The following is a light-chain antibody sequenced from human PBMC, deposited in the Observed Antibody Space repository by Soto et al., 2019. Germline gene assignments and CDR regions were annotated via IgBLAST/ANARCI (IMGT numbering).Light chain of an antibody. Sequence: QSALTQARSVSGSPGQSVTISCTGTSSDVGGYDYVSWYQQHPGKDPKRLIYDVGKRPSGVHDRFSGSKSGKTASLTISGLLAQVEDLYYCRSYAGSIVMFGVGINVTFL. CDR1: SSDVGGYDY. CDR3: RSYAGSIVM. J-gene: IGLJ3*02. CDR2: DVG. V-gene: IGLV2-11*01.